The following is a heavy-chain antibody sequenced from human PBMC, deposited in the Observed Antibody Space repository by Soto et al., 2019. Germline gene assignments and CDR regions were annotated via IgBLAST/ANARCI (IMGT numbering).Heavy chain of an antibody. J-gene: IGHJ4*02. CDR3: ARDCYYDYVWGIS. CDR2: ISSNGGST. CDR1: GFTFSSYA. D-gene: IGHD3-16*01. Sequence: GWSLRLSCAASGFTFSSYAMHWVRQAPGKGLEYVSSISSNGGSTYYANSVKGRFTISRDNSKNTLYLQMGSLRAEDMAVYYCARDCYYDYVWGISWCQGX. V-gene: IGHV3-64*01.